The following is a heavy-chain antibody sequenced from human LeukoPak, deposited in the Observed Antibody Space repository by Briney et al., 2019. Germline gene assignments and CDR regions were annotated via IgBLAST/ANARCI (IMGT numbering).Heavy chain of an antibody. V-gene: IGHV3-53*01. D-gene: IGHD3-10*01. CDR3: AREVVRGVIGYYYYYMDV. CDR1: GFTVSSNY. J-gene: IGHJ6*03. CDR2: IYSGGST. Sequence: GGSLRLSCAASGFTVSSNYMSWVRQAPGKGLEWVSVIYSGGSTYYADSVKGRFTISRDNSKNTLYLQMNSLRAEDTAVYYCAREVVRGVIGYYYYYMDVWGKGTTVTISS.